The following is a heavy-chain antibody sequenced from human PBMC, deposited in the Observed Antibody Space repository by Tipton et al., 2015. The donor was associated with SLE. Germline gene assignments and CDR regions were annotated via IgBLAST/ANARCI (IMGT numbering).Heavy chain of an antibody. J-gene: IGHJ2*01. CDR3: AKFIGYTNGLFDL. V-gene: IGHV3-74*01. CDR2: INSDGSST. Sequence: SLRLSCAASGFTFSSYWIHWVRQAPGKGLVWVSRINSDGSSTTYADSVKGRFTISRDNSRNTLYLQMENLRAEDTSLYYCAKFIGYTNGLFDLWGRGTRVTVSS. D-gene: IGHD2-2*02. CDR1: GFTFSSYW.